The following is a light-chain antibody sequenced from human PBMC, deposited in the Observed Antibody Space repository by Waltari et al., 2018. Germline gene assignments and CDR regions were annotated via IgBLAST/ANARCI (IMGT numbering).Light chain of an antibody. CDR3: ASWDDSLNDWV. J-gene: IGLJ3*02. V-gene: IGLV1-44*01. CDR1: DSTIGSNT. Sequence: QSVLTQPPSVSATPGHRVTISCSGGDSTIGSNTVNCYQQLPGTAPKLLVFGVNERPSGVPHRFSGSKSGTSASLAISGLQSEDEADYYCASWDDSLNDWVFGGGTKLTVL. CDR2: GVN.